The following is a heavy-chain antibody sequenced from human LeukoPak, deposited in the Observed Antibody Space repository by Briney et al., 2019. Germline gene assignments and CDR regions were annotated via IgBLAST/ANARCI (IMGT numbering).Heavy chain of an antibody. J-gene: IGHJ4*02. D-gene: IGHD6-19*01. CDR1: GFTFSSYS. CDR3: ARAEAVAGTY. Sequence: GGSLRLPCAASGFTFSSYSMNWVRQAPGKGLEWVSSISSSSSYIYYADSVKGRFTISRDNAKNSLYLQMNSLRAEDTAVYYCARAEAVAGTYWGQGTLVTVSS. V-gene: IGHV3-21*01. CDR2: ISSSSSYI.